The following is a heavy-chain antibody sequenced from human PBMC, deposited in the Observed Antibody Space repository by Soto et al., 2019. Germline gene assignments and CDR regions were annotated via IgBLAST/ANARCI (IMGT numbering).Heavy chain of an antibody. J-gene: IGHJ4*02. CDR1: GGIFHGYG. V-gene: IGHV3-33*01. Sequence: GGSLRLSCAVPGGIFHGYGMHWVRQAPGKGLEWVAIIRFDGSNEEYADSVKGRFTISRDNSKNTLYLQMNTLGAEDTAVYYWARDGIGGTVFRGYLDYWGRGTVVTVSS. CDR3: ARDGIGGTVFRGYLDY. D-gene: IGHD1-7*01. CDR2: IRFDGSNE.